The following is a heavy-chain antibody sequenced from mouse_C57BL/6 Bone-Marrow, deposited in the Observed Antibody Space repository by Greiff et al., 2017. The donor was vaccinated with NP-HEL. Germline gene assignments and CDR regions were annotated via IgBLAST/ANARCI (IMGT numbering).Heavy chain of an antibody. CDR2: IHPNSGST. CDR3: ASEGRWLLFFAY. V-gene: IGHV1-64*01. Sequence: VQLQQPGAELVKPGASVKLSCKASGYTFTSYWMHWVKQRPGQGLEWIGMIHPNSGSTNYNEKFKSKATLTVDKSSSTAYMQLSSLTSEDSAVYYCASEGRWLLFFAYWGQGTLVTVSS. D-gene: IGHD2-3*01. J-gene: IGHJ3*01. CDR1: GYTFTSYW.